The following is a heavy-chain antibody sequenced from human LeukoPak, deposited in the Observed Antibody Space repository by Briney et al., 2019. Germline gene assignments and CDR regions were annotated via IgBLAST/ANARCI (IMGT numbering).Heavy chain of an antibody. Sequence: PSETLSLTCTVSGGSISSYYWSWIRQPPGKGLEWIGYIYYSGSTNYNPSLKSRVTISVDTSKNQFSLKLSSVTAADTAVYYCARHFELAAFHWYFDLWGRGTLVTVSS. V-gene: IGHV4-59*08. J-gene: IGHJ2*01. CDR3: ARHFELAAFHWYFDL. D-gene: IGHD2-15*01. CDR2: IYYSGST. CDR1: GGSISSYY.